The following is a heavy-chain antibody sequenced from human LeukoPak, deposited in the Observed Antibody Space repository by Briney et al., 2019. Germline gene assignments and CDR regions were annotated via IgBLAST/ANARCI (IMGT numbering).Heavy chain of an antibody. D-gene: IGHD3-3*01. Sequence: ASVKVSCKASGYTFTSYDINWVRQAPGQGLEWMGWMNPNSGNTGYAQKFQGRVTMTRNTSISTAYMELRSLRSEDTAVYYCARGVLNYDFWSGYYGSGRFDPWGQGTLVTVSS. CDR3: ARGVLNYDFWSGYYGSGRFDP. V-gene: IGHV1-8*01. CDR1: GYTFTSYD. CDR2: MNPNSGNT. J-gene: IGHJ5*02.